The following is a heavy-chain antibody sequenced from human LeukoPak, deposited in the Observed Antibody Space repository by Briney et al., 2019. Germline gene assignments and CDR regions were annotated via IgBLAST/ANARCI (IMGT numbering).Heavy chain of an antibody. J-gene: IGHJ2*01. CDR3: ARNLAYCGGDCYSGYWYFDL. V-gene: IGHV4-30-4*01. D-gene: IGHD2-21*02. CDR1: GDSISSGDYY. CDR2: IYYSGST. Sequence: SQTLSLTCTVSGDSISSGDYYRSWIRQPPGKGLEWIGYIYYSGSTYYNPSLKSRVTISVDTSKNQFSLKLSSVTAADTAVYYCARNLAYCGGDCYSGYWYFDLWGRGTLVTVSS.